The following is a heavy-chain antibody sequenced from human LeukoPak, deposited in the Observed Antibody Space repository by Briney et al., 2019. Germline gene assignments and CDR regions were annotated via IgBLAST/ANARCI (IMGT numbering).Heavy chain of an antibody. Sequence: GGSLRLSCAASGFTVSSDYMSWVRQAPGKGLEWVSVIFRGGNTYYADSVKGRFTISRDNAKNTLYLQMNSLRAEDTAVYYCVRNYNMDVWGQGTTVTVSS. CDR2: IFRGGNT. CDR3: VRNYNMDV. V-gene: IGHV3-66*01. D-gene: IGHD3-3*01. J-gene: IGHJ6*02. CDR1: GFTVSSDY.